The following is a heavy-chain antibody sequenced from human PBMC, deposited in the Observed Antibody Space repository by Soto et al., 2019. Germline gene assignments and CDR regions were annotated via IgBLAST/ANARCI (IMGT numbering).Heavy chain of an antibody. Sequence: ASVKVSCKASGYTFTSCGISWVRQAPGQGLEWMGLINAYNGYTNYPQNFQGRVTMTTDTSTGTVYMELRSLTSDDTAVYYCARDLGGWPDYWGQGTLVTVSS. CDR2: INAYNGYT. D-gene: IGHD2-15*01. J-gene: IGHJ4*02. CDR1: GYTFTSCG. CDR3: ARDLGGWPDY. V-gene: IGHV1-18*01.